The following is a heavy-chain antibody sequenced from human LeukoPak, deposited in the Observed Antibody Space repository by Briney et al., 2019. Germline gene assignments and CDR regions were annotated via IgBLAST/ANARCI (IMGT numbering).Heavy chain of an antibody. J-gene: IGHJ4*02. CDR3: ARLTFGELNYYFDY. Sequence: PSETLSLTCTVSGGSISSSSYYWGWIRQPPGKGLEWIGSIDYSGSTYYNPSPKSRVTISVDTSKNQFSLKLSSVTAADTAVFYCARLTFGELNYYFDYWGQGTLVTVSS. CDR1: GGSISSSSYY. V-gene: IGHV4-39*01. D-gene: IGHD3-10*01. CDR2: IDYSGST.